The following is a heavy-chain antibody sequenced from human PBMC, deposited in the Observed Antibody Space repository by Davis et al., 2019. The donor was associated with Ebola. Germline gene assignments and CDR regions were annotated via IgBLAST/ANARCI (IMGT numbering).Heavy chain of an antibody. CDR1: GYTFISYV. Sequence: ASVKVSCKASGYTFISYVISWVRQAPGQGPEWMGWTSAHNGNTNYAQKFQGWVTMTRDTSISTAYMELSRLRSDDTAVYYCARGGEDQMLSSSYCYGMAVWGPGTTVTVSS. CDR3: ARGGEDQMLSSSYCYGMAV. V-gene: IGHV1-18*01. CDR2: TSAHNGNT. J-gene: IGHJ6*02. D-gene: IGHD2-2*01.